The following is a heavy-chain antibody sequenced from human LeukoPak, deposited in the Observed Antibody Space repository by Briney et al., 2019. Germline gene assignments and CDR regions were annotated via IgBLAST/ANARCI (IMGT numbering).Heavy chain of an antibody. J-gene: IGHJ6*02. CDR2: IYYSGST. Sequence: SETLSLTCTVSGGSISSSSYYWGWIRQPPGKGLEWIGSIYYSGSTYYNPSLKSRVTISVDTSKNQFSLKLSSVTAADTAVYYCARGSDCSGGSCYYYYGMDVRGQGTTVTVSS. V-gene: IGHV4-39*01. CDR3: ARGSDCSGGSCYYYYGMDV. D-gene: IGHD2-15*01. CDR1: GGSISSSSYY.